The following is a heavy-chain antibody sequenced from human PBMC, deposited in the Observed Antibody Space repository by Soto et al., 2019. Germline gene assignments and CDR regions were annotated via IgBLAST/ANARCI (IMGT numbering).Heavy chain of an antibody. J-gene: IGHJ4*02. CDR3: ARYGLSGWLFDY. Sequence: SETLSLTCAVYGVTFSGFYWNWIRQPPGKGLEWIGEINHRGRSNYNPSLKSRVTISVDTSKNQFSLKLNSVTAADTAVYYCARYGLSGWLFDYWGQGIQVTVSS. V-gene: IGHV4-34*01. CDR1: GVTFSGFY. D-gene: IGHD6-19*01. CDR2: INHRGRS.